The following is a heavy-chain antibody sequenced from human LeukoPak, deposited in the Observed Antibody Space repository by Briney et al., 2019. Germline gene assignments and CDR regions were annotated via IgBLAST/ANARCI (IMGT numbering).Heavy chain of an antibody. CDR2: ISGSGGST. D-gene: IGHD2-2*01. J-gene: IGHJ4*02. Sequence: GGSLRLSCAASGFTFSSYAMSWVRQAPGKGLEWVSAISGSGGSTYYADSVKGRFTISRDNSKNTLYLQMNSLRAEDTAVYYCARDYCSSTSCLFDYWGQGTLVTVSS. V-gene: IGHV3-23*01. CDR1: GFTFSSYA. CDR3: ARDYCSSTSCLFDY.